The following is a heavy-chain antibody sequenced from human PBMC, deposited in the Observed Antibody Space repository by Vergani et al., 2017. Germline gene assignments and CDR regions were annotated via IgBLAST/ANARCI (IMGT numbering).Heavy chain of an antibody. CDR3: ARVGMRIAAAVTG. CDR1: GGSFSGYY. V-gene: IGHV4-34*01. CDR2: INHSGST. J-gene: IGHJ4*02. D-gene: IGHD6-13*01. Sequence: QVQLQQWGAGLLKPSETLSLTCAVYGGSFSGYYWSWIRQPPGKGLEWIGEINHSGSTNYYPSLKSRVTISVDTSKNQFSLKLSSVTAADTAVYYCARVGMRIAAAVTGWGQGTLVTVSS.